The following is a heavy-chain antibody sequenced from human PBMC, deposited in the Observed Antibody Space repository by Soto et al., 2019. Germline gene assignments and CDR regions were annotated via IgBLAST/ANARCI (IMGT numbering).Heavy chain of an antibody. J-gene: IGHJ6*02. CDR3: GRWSGVWVAGMDV. Sequence: QVQLQESGPRLVKPSQTLSLTCSVSGGSINSGDYYWSWIRQAPGKGLEWIGYIYYSGIIDYNPSLQSRLAISMDTAKNQFSLNLNAVTAEDTAVYFCGRWSGVWVAGMDVWGQGTTVTVSS. CDR1: GGSINSGDYY. D-gene: IGHD3-10*01. V-gene: IGHV4-30-4*01. CDR2: IYYSGII.